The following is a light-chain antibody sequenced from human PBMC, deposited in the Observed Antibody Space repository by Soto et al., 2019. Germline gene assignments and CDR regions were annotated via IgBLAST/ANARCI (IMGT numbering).Light chain of an antibody. J-gene: IGKJ4*01. CDR3: QQYNNWPLT. CDR2: GAS. Sequence: EIVMTQSPATLSVSPGEGATLSCRASQSVSSKLAWYQQKPGQAPRLLIYGASTRATGIPARFSGSESGTEFALTISSLQSEYFAVYYCQQYNNWPLTFGGGTKVEIK. CDR1: QSVSSK. V-gene: IGKV3-15*01.